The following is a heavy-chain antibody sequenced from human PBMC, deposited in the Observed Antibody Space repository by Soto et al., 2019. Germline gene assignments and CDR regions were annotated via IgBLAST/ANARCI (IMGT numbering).Heavy chain of an antibody. CDR3: ARGASNFEF. V-gene: IGHV3-53*01. J-gene: IGHJ4*02. Sequence: EVRLMESGGGLIQPGGSLRLSCAVSGFSVSSNYMTWVRQAPGKGLDWVAVIYSDGTTYYADSVKSRFTLSRDNSKNTLYLQMNSLRAEDTAVYYCARGASNFEFWGLGTLVTVSS. CDR2: IYSDGTT. CDR1: GFSVSSNY.